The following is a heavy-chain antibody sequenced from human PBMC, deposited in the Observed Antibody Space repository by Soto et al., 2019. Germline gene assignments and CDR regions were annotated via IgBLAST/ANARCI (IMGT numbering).Heavy chain of an antibody. CDR1: GYTFTSYA. Sequence: ASVKISCKASGYTFTSYAMHWVRQAPGQRLEWMGWINAGNGNTKYSQKFQGRVTITRDTSASTAYMELSSLRSEDTAVYYCARDRFDIVATIHRGGLYYYYYMDVWGKGTTVTVSS. V-gene: IGHV1-3*01. CDR2: INAGNGNT. J-gene: IGHJ6*03. CDR3: ARDRFDIVATIHRGGLYYYYYMDV. D-gene: IGHD5-12*01.